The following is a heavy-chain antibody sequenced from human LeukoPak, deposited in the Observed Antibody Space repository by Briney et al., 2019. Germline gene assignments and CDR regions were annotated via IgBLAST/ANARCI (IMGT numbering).Heavy chain of an antibody. D-gene: IGHD3-22*01. CDR1: GFTFSTFA. J-gene: IGHJ4*02. Sequence: PGGSLRLSCAASGFTFSTFAMIWVRQAPGKGLEWVSYISSSGSTIYYADSVKGRFTISRDNSKNTLYLQMNSLRAEDTAVYYCARGTSSGYFQLYFDYWGQGTLVTVSS. CDR3: ARGTSSGYFQLYFDY. CDR2: ISSSGSTI. V-gene: IGHV3-48*01.